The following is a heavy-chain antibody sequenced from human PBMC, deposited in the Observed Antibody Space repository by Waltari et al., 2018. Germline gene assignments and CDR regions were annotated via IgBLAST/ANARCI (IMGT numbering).Heavy chain of an antibody. CDR1: GFTLRSYV. D-gene: IGHD6-13*01. J-gene: IGHJ3*02. CDR3: AKERRIAAAGSDAFDI. V-gene: IGHV3-30*18. CDR2: IWYDGSNK. Sequence: QVQLVESGGGVVQPGRSLRLPCAASGFTLRSYVMHWVRQAPGKGLEWVAVIWYDGSNKYYADSVKGRFTISRDNSKNTLYLQMNSLRAEDTAMYYCAKERRIAAAGSDAFDIWGQGTMVTVSS.